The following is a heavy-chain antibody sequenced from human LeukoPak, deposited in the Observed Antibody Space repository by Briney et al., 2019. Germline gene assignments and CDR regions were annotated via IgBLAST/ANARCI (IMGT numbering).Heavy chain of an antibody. V-gene: IGHV3-74*01. Sequence: GGSLRLSCAASGFTFSSYWMHWVRHAPGKGLVWVSRINSDGSSTSYADSVKGRFTISRDNAKNTLYLQMNSLRAEDTAVYYCARTVHFWSGPGFDYWGQGTLVTVSS. CDR3: ARTVHFWSGPGFDY. CDR2: INSDGSST. CDR1: GFTFSSYW. J-gene: IGHJ4*02. D-gene: IGHD3-3*01.